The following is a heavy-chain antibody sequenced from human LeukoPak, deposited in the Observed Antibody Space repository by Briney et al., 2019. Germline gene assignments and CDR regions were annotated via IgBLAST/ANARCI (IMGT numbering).Heavy chain of an antibody. Sequence: PSETLSLTCAVSGYSIGSGYYWGWIRQPPGKGLEWIGSIYHSGSTYYNPSLKSRVTISVDTSKDQFSLKLSSVTAAGTAVYYCARQGYCSSTSCYGPHNFDYWGQGTLVTVSS. CDR1: GYSIGSGYY. D-gene: IGHD2-2*01. CDR2: IYHSGST. CDR3: ARQGYCSSTSCYGPHNFDY. J-gene: IGHJ4*02. V-gene: IGHV4-38-2*01.